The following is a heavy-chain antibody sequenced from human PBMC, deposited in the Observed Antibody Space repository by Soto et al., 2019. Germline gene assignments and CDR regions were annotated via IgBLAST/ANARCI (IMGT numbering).Heavy chain of an antibody. V-gene: IGHV3-66*01. Sequence: GGSLRLSCAASGFTVSSNYMSWVRQAPGKGLEWVSVIYSGGSTYYADSVKGRFTISRDNSKNTLYLQMNSLRAEDTAVYYCAKVPYDTPIVLDYWGQGTLVTVSS. CDR3: AKVPYDTPIVLDY. CDR2: IYSGGST. CDR1: GFTVSSNY. D-gene: IGHD3-22*01. J-gene: IGHJ4*02.